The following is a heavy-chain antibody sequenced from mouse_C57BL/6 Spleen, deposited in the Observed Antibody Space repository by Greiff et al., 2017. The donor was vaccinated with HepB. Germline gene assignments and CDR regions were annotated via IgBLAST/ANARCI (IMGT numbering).Heavy chain of an antibody. CDR3: ARSTHYYGSSLYYFDY. Sequence: VQLQQSGPELVKPGASVKISCKASGYTFTDYYMNWVKQSHGKSLEWIGDINPNNGGTSYNQKFKGKATLTVDQSSSTAYMERHSLTSKDSAVYYCARSTHYYGSSLYYFDYWGQGTTLTVSS. J-gene: IGHJ2*01. CDR1: GYTFTDYY. D-gene: IGHD1-1*01. V-gene: IGHV1-26*01. CDR2: INPNNGGT.